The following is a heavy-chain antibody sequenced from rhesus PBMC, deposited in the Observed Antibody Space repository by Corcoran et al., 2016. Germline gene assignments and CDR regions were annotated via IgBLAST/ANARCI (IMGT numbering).Heavy chain of an antibody. Sequence: QVQLQESGPGLVKPSETLPLTCAVSGASISSNYWSGIRQAPGKGLEWLGRIYGSGGSTDYNPSLKRRVTISIATSKNQFSLKLSSVTAADTAVYYCARELWWADYVGDAFDFWGQGLRVTVSS. CDR2: IYGSGGST. J-gene: IGHJ3*01. CDR3: ARELWWADYVGDAFDF. V-gene: IGHV4S2*01. D-gene: IGHD3-34*01. CDR1: GASISSNY.